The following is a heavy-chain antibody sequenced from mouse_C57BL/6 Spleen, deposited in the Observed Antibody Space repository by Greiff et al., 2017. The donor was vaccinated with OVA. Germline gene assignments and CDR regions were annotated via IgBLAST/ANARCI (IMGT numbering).Heavy chain of an antibody. CDR1: GYTFTSYW. J-gene: IGHJ4*01. CDR2: IDPADSYT. CDR3: ARRHGDYAMDY. V-gene: IGHV1-69*01. Sequence: QVQLQQPGAELVMPGASVKLSCKASGYTFTSYWMHWVKQRPGQGLEWIGEIDPADSYTNYNQKFKGKSTLTVDKSSSTAYMQLSSLTSEDSAVYYCARRHGDYAMDYWGQGTSVTVSS.